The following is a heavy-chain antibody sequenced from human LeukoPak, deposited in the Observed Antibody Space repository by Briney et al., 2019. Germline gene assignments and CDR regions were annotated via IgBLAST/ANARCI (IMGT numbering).Heavy chain of an antibody. CDR3: ARDYYDSSGDDY. J-gene: IGHJ4*02. Sequence: GASVKVSCKASGYTFTGYYMHWVRQAPGQGLEWVGWINPNSGGTNYAQKFQGRVTMTRDTSISTAYMELSRLRSDDTAVYYCARDYYDSSGDDYWGQGTLVTVSS. CDR2: INPNSGGT. CDR1: GYTFTGYY. D-gene: IGHD3-22*01. V-gene: IGHV1-2*02.